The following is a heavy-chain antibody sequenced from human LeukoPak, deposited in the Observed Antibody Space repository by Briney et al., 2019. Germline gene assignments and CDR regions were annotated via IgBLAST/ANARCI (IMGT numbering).Heavy chain of an antibody. Sequence: SETLSLTCTVSGGSISGYYWNWIRQPAAKGLEWIGRTYTSGNTNYNPSLKSRVTMSVDTSKNQFFLKLFSVTAADTAVYYCARDLGGYNYGYSFDFWGQGTLVTVSS. V-gene: IGHV4-4*07. D-gene: IGHD5-18*01. CDR3: ARDLGGYNYGYSFDF. J-gene: IGHJ4*02. CDR2: TYTSGNT. CDR1: GGSISGYY.